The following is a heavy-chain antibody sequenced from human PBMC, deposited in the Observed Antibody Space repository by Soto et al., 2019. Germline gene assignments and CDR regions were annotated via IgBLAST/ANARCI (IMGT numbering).Heavy chain of an antibody. CDR1: GDSVSSNSAA. CDR2: TYYRSKWYN. J-gene: IGHJ6*02. Sequence: SQTLSLTCAISGDSVSSNSAAWNWIRQSPSRGLEWLGRTYYRSKWYNDYAVSVKSRITINPDTSKNQFSLQLNSVTPEDTAVYYCARDLGIYSSSNYYYYGMDGWGQGTTVTVSS. D-gene: IGHD6-6*01. V-gene: IGHV6-1*01. CDR3: ARDLGIYSSSNYYYYGMDG.